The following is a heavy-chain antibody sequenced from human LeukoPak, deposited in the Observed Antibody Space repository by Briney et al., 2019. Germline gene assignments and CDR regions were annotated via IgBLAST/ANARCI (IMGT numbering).Heavy chain of an antibody. CDR1: GFTFSGSA. Sequence: PGGSLRLSCAASGFTFSGSAMHWVRQASGKGLEWVGRIRSKANSYATAYAASVKGRFTISRDDSKNTAYLQMNSLKTEDTAVYYCTIPDYYDSSGYPAEYFQHWGQGTMVTVSS. CDR3: TIPDYYDSSGYPAEYFQH. D-gene: IGHD3-22*01. V-gene: IGHV3-73*01. CDR2: IRSKANSYAT. J-gene: IGHJ1*01.